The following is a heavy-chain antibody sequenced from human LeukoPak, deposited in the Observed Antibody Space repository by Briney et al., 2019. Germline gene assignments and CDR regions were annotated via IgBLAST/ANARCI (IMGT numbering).Heavy chain of an antibody. CDR1: GFTFSSYA. J-gene: IGHJ5*02. CDR3: AKDPISTRDWFGP. CDR2: ISGSGGST. V-gene: IGHV3-23*01. Sequence: HAGGSLRLSCAASGFTFSSYAMSWVRQAPGKGLEWVSAISGSGGSTYYADSVKGRFTISRDNSKNTLYLQMNSLRAEDTAVYYCAKDPISTRDWFGPWGQGTLVTVSS.